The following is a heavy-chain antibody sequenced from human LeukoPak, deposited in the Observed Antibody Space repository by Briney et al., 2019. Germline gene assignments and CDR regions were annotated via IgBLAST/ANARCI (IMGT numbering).Heavy chain of an antibody. CDR3: ARYISSGLDY. D-gene: IGHD3-10*01. J-gene: IGHJ4*02. CDR2: IYDRRGT. V-gene: IGHV4-59*01. Sequence: KSSETLSLTCTVSGGSISGYYWSWIRQPPGKGLEWIGYIYDRRGTNYNPSLKSRVTISVDTSTNQFSLKLDSVTAADTAVYYCARYISSGLDYWGQGTPVTVSS. CDR1: GGSISGYY.